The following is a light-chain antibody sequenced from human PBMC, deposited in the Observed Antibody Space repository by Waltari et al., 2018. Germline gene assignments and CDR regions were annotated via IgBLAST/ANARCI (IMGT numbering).Light chain of an antibody. V-gene: IGKV4-1*01. CDR1: QSVFYSSNNKNY. CDR2: WAS. J-gene: IGKJ2*03. CDR3: QQYYNYYS. Sequence: DIVMTQSPDSMSASLGARAIINCKSSQSVFYSSNNKNYLAWYQKKPGQPPKLLIYWASTRESGVPERFSGSGSGTDFSLTISSLQAEDVAVYYCQQYYNYYSFGQGTKLEIK.